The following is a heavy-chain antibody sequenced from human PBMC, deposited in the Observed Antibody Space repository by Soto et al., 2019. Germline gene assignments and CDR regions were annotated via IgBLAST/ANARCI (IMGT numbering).Heavy chain of an antibody. CDR1: GFTFSSYG. V-gene: IGHV3-30*18. CDR3: AKALESSYDFWGGYYLDYYYGMDV. D-gene: IGHD3-3*01. CDR2: ISYDGSNK. J-gene: IGHJ6*02. Sequence: GGSLRLSCAASGFTFSSYGMHWVRQAPGKGLEWVAVISYDGSNKYYADSVKGRFTISRDNSKNTLYLQMNSLRAEDTAVYYCAKALESSYDFWGGYYLDYYYGMDVWGQGTTVTVS.